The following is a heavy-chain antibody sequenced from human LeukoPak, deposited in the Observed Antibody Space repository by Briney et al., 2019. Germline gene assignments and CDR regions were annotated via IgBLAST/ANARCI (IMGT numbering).Heavy chain of an antibody. CDR3: ARHCSDGSCYDY. D-gene: IGHD2-15*01. J-gene: IGHJ4*02. Sequence: SETLSLTCTVSGGSIGSSRFYWGWLRQPPGKGMEWTGSIDYSGKTFYNPSLKSRVTISVDTSKNQFSLKLSSVTAADTAVYYWARHCSDGSCYDYWGQGTLVTVSS. CDR2: IDYSGKT. CDR1: GGSIGSSRFY. V-gene: IGHV4-39*01.